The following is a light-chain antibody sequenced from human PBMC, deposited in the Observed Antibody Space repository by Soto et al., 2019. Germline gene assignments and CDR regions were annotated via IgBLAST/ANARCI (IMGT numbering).Light chain of an antibody. CDR2: DIS. CDR3: QHRSNWPRGT. CDR1: QSVGNY. Sequence: EIVLTQSPGTLSLSPGERATLSCRASQSVGNYLAWYQQKPGQAPRLLIHDISNRASGIPARFSGSGSGTDFTLTISSLETEDFAVYYCQHRSNWPRGTFGQGTKVDIK. J-gene: IGKJ1*01. V-gene: IGKV3-11*01.